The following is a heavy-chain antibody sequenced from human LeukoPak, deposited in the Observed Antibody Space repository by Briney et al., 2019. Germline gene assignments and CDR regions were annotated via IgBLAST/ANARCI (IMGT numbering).Heavy chain of an antibody. CDR3: AKDRPFVGATFDY. J-gene: IGHJ4*02. CDR2: ISGSGDST. D-gene: IGHD1-26*01. V-gene: IGHV3-23*01. Sequence: GGSLRLSCAASGFTFSTYAVTWVRQAPGKGLEWVSTISGSGDSTYYADSVKGRFTISRDNSKNTLYLQMNSLRAEDTAVYYCAKDRPFVGATFDYWGQGTLVTVSS. CDR1: GFTFSTYA.